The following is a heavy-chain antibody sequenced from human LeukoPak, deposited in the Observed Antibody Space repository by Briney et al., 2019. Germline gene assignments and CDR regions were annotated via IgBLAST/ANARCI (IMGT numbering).Heavy chain of an antibody. V-gene: IGHV4-59*01. CDR2: IYYSGST. Sequence: SETLSLTCTVSGGSISDYYWSWIRQPPGKGLEWIGYIYYSGSTNYNPSLKSRVTISLDTSKNQFSLKLSSVTAADTAVYYCARGIVVVTASHFDYWGQGTLVTVSS. D-gene: IGHD2-15*01. CDR1: GGSISDYY. J-gene: IGHJ4*02. CDR3: ARGIVVVTASHFDY.